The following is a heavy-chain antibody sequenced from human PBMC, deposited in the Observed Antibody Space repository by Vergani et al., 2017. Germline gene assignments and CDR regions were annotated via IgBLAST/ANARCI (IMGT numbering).Heavy chain of an antibody. Sequence: EVQLLESGGGLVQPGGSLRLSCAASGFTFSSYAMSWVRQAPGKGLEWVSAISGSGGSTYYADSVKGRFTISRDNSKNTLYLQMNSLRAEDTAVYYCARLSVTGYCSGGSCYPFDYWGQGTLVTVSS. CDR1: GFTFSSYA. J-gene: IGHJ4*02. CDR3: ARLSVTGYCSGGSCYPFDY. D-gene: IGHD2-15*01. CDR2: ISGSGGST. V-gene: IGHV3-23*01.